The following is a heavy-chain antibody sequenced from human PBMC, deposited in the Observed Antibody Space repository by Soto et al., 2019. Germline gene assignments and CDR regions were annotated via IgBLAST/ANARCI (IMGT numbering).Heavy chain of an antibody. CDR1: GYIFRNYW. V-gene: IGHV5-51*01. CDR3: SILASYGPSHY. D-gene: IGHD5-18*01. CDR2: IFAGYSDF. J-gene: IGHJ4*02. Sequence: LGGYLKLSCKGSGYIFRNYWFAWVRQMLGKGLECMGIIFAGYSDFRYSPSFQGQVTISVDKSISTAYLQGSSPNASYTAMYYWSILASYGPSHYWGQGTQVTVSS.